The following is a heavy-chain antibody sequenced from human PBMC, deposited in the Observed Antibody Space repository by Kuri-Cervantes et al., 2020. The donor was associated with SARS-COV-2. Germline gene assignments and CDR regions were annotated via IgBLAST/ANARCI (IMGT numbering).Heavy chain of an antibody. CDR3: ARGGGYTGPNNYWFDP. Sequence: GGSLRLSCAASGFIFSDYAIDWVRQAPGKGLEWVAIISFDGRNTHYADSVEGRFTISRDNAKNTLYLQMNSLRAEDAALYYCARGGGYTGPNNYWFDPWGQGALVTVSS. V-gene: IGHV3-30*04. D-gene: IGHD2-2*02. CDR1: GFIFSDYA. J-gene: IGHJ5*02. CDR2: ISFDGRNT.